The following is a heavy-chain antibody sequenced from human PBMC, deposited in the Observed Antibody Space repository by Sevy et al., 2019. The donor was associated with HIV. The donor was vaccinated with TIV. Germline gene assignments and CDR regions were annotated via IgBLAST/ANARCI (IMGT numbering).Heavy chain of an antibody. CDR2: VSKEGTSK. Sequence: GGSLRLSCEASGFTFTRYAFHWVRQAPGKGLEWVAVVSKEGTSKYYADSVKGRFTISRDNSRNTLFLQMQSLRADDTAVYFCARDPHSVPHWGSFDSWGQGTLVTVSS. J-gene: IGHJ4*02. D-gene: IGHD3-16*01. CDR1: GFTFTRYA. V-gene: IGHV3-30-3*01. CDR3: ARDPHSVPHWGSFDS.